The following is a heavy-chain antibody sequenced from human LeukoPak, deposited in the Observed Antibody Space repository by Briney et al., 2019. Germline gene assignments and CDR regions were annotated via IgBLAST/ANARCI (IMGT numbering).Heavy chain of an antibody. Sequence: SETLSLTCTVSSGSISRYYWSWIRQSQGKALEWIGYMYHGGSAHYSPSLKSRVTISIDTSKNQISLKVASVTAADTAVYFCARVRGQLWPPDYWGQGTQVIVSS. CDR2: MYHGGSA. V-gene: IGHV4-59*01. CDR1: SGSISRYY. J-gene: IGHJ4*02. D-gene: IGHD1-1*01. CDR3: ARVRGQLWPPDY.